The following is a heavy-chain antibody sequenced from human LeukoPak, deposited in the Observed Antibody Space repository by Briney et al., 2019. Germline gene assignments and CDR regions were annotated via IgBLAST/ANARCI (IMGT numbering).Heavy chain of an antibody. Sequence: TGGSLRLSCAASGFTVSSNYMSWVRQAPGKGLEWVSVIYSGGSTYYADSVKGRFTISRDNSKNTLYLQMNSLRAEDTAVYYCARDPSYSSGLWGQGTLVTVSS. CDR2: IYSGGST. V-gene: IGHV3-53*01. D-gene: IGHD6-19*01. CDR1: GFTVSSNY. CDR3: ARDPSYSSGL. J-gene: IGHJ4*02.